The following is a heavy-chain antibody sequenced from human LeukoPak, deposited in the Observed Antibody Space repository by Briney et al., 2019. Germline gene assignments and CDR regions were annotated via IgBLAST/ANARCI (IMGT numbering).Heavy chain of an antibody. CDR2: ISYDGSNK. CDR3: ARDAPDIKAFDI. CDR1: GFTFSSYG. J-gene: IGHJ3*02. V-gene: IGHV3-30*03. Sequence: GRSLRLSCAASGFTFSSYGMHWVRQAPGKGLEWVAVISYDGSNKYYADSVKGRFTISRDNSKNTLYLQMNSLRAEDTAVYYCARDAPDIKAFDIWGQGTMVTVSS. D-gene: IGHD2-15*01.